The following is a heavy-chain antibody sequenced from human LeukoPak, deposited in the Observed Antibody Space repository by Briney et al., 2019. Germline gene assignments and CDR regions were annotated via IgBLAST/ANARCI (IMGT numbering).Heavy chain of an antibody. J-gene: IGHJ3*02. CDR3: ARDNPIGQWLARGAFDI. Sequence: QPGGSLRLSCAASRFTFSNYAMTWVRQAPGKGLEWVSTISGNGGSTYYADSVKGRFTISRDNSKNTLYLQMNSLRAEDTAVYYCARDNPIGQWLARGAFDIWGQGTMVTVSS. CDR2: ISGNGGST. CDR1: RFTFSNYA. V-gene: IGHV3-23*01. D-gene: IGHD6-19*01.